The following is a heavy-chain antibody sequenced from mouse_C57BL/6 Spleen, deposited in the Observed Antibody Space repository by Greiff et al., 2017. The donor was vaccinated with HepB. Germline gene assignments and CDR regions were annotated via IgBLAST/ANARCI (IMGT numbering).Heavy chain of an antibody. CDR3: TTEDSNVSWFAY. J-gene: IGHJ3*01. D-gene: IGHD2-5*01. V-gene: IGHV14-1*01. CDR2: IDPEDGDT. CDR1: GFNIKDYY. Sequence: EVQLQQSGAELVRPGASVKLSCTASGFNIKDYYMHWVKQRPEQGLEWIGRIDPEDGDTEYAPKFQGKATMTADTSSNTAYLQLSSLTSEDTAVYYCTTEDSNVSWFAYWGQGTLVTVSA.